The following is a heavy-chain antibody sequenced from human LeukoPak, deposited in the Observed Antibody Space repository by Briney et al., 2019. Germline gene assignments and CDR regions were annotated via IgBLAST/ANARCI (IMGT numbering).Heavy chain of an antibody. CDR1: GGSISSSY. Sequence: SETLSLTCIVSGGSISSSYWSWIRQPPGKGLEWIGFIYYSGSTNYNPSLKSRVTISVDTSKNLFSLKLSSVTAADTAVYYCAKTNWGAFDIWGQGTMVTVSP. J-gene: IGHJ3*02. CDR2: IYYSGST. D-gene: IGHD7-27*01. CDR3: AKTNWGAFDI. V-gene: IGHV4-59*03.